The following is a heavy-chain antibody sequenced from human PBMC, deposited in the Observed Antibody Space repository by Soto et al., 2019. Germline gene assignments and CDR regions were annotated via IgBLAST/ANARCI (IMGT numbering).Heavy chain of an antibody. D-gene: IGHD1-26*01. Sequence: ASVKVSCKASGYTFTSYYMHWVRQAPGQGLEWMGIINPSGGSTSYAQKFQGRVTMTRDTSTSTVYMELSSLRSEDTAVYYCARSAEPATTYNWFDPWSQGTLVTVSS. CDR3: ARSAEPATTYNWFDP. CDR2: INPSGGST. V-gene: IGHV1-46*01. CDR1: GYTFTSYY. J-gene: IGHJ5*02.